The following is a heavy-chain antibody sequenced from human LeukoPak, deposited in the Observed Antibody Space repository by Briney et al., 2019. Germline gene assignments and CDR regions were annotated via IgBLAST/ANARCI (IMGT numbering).Heavy chain of an antibody. Sequence: SETLSLTCTVSGGSISSYYWSWIRQPPGKGLEWIGYIYYSGSTNYNPSLKSRVTISVDTSKNQFSLKLSSVTAADTAAYYCARADSGYDFSFDYWGQGTLVTVSS. D-gene: IGHD5-12*01. CDR1: GGSISSYY. V-gene: IGHV4-59*01. CDR3: ARADSGYDFSFDY. CDR2: IYYSGST. J-gene: IGHJ4*02.